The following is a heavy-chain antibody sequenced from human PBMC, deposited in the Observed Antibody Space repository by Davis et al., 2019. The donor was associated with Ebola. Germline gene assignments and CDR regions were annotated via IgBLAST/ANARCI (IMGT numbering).Heavy chain of an antibody. CDR2: TISYTSKWYN. Sequence: HPQTPSLTPAIPGDSPSVKNRSTTCIRQSPSSGLEWQGRTISYTSKWYNDYAESVRSRLTVNADTSKNQHSLQLNSVTPEDTALYYCARGWLRGGMDVWGEGTTVTVSS. CDR3: ARGWLRGGMDV. CDR1: GDSPSVKNRS. J-gene: IGHJ6*04. V-gene: IGHV6-1*01. D-gene: IGHD5-18*01.